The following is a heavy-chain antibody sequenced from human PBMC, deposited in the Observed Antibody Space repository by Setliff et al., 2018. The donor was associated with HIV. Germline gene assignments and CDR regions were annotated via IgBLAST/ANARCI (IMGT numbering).Heavy chain of an antibody. V-gene: IGHV4-59*02. CDR3: ARDVRGFWALDS. CDR1: GASVSGQF. D-gene: IGHD3-10*02. Sequence: PSETLSLTCSVSGASVSGQFWSWIRQPPGKGLEWIGFISNTGDTKYNPSLKSRVTISLDTSNKQFSLKLSSVTAADTAVYYCARDVRGFWALDSWGQGTLVTVSS. J-gene: IGHJ4*02. CDR2: ISNTGDT.